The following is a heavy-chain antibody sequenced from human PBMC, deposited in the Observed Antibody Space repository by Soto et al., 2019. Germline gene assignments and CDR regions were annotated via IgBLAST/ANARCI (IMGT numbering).Heavy chain of an antibody. CDR1: GYPVTAYY. J-gene: IGHJ3*02. CDR2: INPATGAA. V-gene: IGHV1-2*02. Sequence: QLHLVQSGAVVKKPGASVTVSCSASGYPVTAYYMHWVRQAPGRGLEWMGGINPATGAAKYTQTCRGRVTMARDTSTSTVFMELGGLTSEDTAVFYWGGGGGVGVAGSAGFDMWGQGTLVTVSS. D-gene: IGHD3-3*01. CDR3: GGGGGVGVAGSAGFDM.